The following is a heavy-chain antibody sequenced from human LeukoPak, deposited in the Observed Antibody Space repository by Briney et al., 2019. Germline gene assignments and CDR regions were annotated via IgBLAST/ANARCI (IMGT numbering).Heavy chain of an antibody. CDR2: IKSKTDGGTT. V-gene: IGHV3-15*01. J-gene: IGHJ4*02. Sequence: GGSLRLSCAASGFTFSNAWMSWVRQAPGKGLEWVGRIKSKTDGGTTDYAAPVKGRFTISRDDSKNTLYLQMNSLKTEDTAVYYCTTTTDGDYFVNFDYWGQGTLVTVSS. CDR3: TTTTDGDYFVNFDY. CDR1: GFTFSNAW. D-gene: IGHD4-17*01.